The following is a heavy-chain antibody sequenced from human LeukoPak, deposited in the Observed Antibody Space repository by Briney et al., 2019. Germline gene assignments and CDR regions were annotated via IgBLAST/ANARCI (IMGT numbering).Heavy chain of an antibody. CDR3: ARPTGYSSSWYDY. V-gene: IGHV3-74*01. Sequence: GGSLRLSCAASGFTFSSYWMHWVRQAPGKGLVWVSRINTDGSSTSYADSVKGRFTISRDNAKNTLYLQMNSLRAEDTAVYYCARPTGYSSSWYDYWGQGTLVTVSS. J-gene: IGHJ4*02. D-gene: IGHD6-13*01. CDR2: INTDGSST. CDR1: GFTFSSYW.